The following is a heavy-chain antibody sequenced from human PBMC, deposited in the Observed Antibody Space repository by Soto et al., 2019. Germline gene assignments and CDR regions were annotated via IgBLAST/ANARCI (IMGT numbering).Heavy chain of an antibody. Sequence: SVKVSCKASGGTFSSYTISWVRQAHGQGLEWMGRIIPILGIANYAQKFQGRVTITADKSTSTAYMELSSLRSEDTAVYYCARDIGPAAMPQNAFDIWGQGTMVTVSS. V-gene: IGHV1-69*04. CDR1: GGTFSSYT. J-gene: IGHJ3*02. CDR2: IIPILGIA. D-gene: IGHD2-2*01. CDR3: ARDIGPAAMPQNAFDI.